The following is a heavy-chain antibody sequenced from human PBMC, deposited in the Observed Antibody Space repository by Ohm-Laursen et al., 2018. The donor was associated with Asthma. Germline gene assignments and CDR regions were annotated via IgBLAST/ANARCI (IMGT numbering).Heavy chain of an antibody. V-gene: IGHV3-73*01. D-gene: IGHD5-18*01. CDR3: TTGYSYGEY. CDR1: GFTFSGSA. Sequence: LSLTCAASGFTFSGSAMHWVRQASGKGLEWVGRIRSKANSYATAYAASVKGRFTISRDDSKNTAYLQMNSLKTEDTAMYYCTTGYSYGEYWGQGTLVTVSS. J-gene: IGHJ4*02. CDR2: IRSKANSYAT.